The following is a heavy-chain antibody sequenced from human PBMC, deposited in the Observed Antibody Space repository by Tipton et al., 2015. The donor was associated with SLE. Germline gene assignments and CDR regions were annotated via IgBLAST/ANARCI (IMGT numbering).Heavy chain of an antibody. J-gene: IGHJ6*03. V-gene: IGHV4-59*01. Sequence: TLSLTCTVSGVSISTFYWSWIRQPPGKGLEWIGYIYYSGGSTNYNPSLESRVTISVDTSKNQFSLQLTSVTAADTAIYYCARESFTNDFYYYMDVWGKGTTVTVSS. CDR2: IYYSGGST. CDR3: ARESFTNDFYYYMDV. CDR1: GVSISTFY. D-gene: IGHD2-8*01.